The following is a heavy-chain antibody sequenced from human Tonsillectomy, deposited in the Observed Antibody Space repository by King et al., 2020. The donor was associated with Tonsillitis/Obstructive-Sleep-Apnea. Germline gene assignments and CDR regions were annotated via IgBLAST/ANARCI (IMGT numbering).Heavy chain of an antibody. Sequence: QLQESGPGLVKPSETLSLTCTVSGGSIGSYYWSWIRQPPGKGLECIGYIYYSGGTNYNPSLKSRVTISVDTSKNQCSLKLTSVTAADTAVYYCAREGAVMNAFDIWGQGTMVTVSS. CDR3: AREGAVMNAFDI. J-gene: IGHJ3*02. D-gene: IGHD2-8*01. CDR1: GGSIGSYY. V-gene: IGHV4-59*01. CDR2: IYYSGGT.